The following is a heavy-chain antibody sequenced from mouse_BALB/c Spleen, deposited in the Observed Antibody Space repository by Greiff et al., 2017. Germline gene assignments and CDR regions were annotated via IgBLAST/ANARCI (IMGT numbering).Heavy chain of an antibody. D-gene: IGHD2-1*01. CDR2: ILPGSGST. J-gene: IGHJ4*01. CDR3: ARDGNYERGAMDY. V-gene: IGHV1-9*01. Sequence: QVQLRQSGAELMKPGASVKISCKATGYTFSSYWIEWVKQRPGHGLEWIGEILPGSGSTNYNEKFKGKATFTADKSSSTAYMQLSSLASEDSAVYYCARDGNYERGAMDYWGQGTSVTVSS. CDR1: GYTFSSYW.